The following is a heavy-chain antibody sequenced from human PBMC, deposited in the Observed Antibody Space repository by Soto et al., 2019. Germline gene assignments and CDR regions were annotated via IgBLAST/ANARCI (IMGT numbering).Heavy chain of an antibody. CDR2: ISWNSGNL. V-gene: IGHV3-9*01. CDR1: GFTFDDYA. D-gene: IGHD4-17*01. J-gene: IGHJ4*02. Sequence: EVQLVESGGGLVQPGRSLRLSCAASGFTFDDYAMHWVRQGPGKGLEWVSSISWNSGNLGYVDSVKGRFTISRDNAKNSLYLQMNSLRDEDTALYYCAKGASTTVFAFNDYWGQGTLVTVSS. CDR3: AKGASTTVFAFNDY.